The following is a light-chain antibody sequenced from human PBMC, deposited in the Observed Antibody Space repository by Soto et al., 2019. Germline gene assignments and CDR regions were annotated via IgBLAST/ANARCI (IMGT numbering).Light chain of an antibody. Sequence: EIVLTQSPATLAVSPGEGATLSCRASQSVSGNLAWYQQKPGQPPRLLIYGTSTRATGIPARFSGGGSGTDFTLTISSLXSEDFAIYYCQQYNQWPLYTFGQGTKVDIK. CDR3: QQYNQWPLYT. V-gene: IGKV3-15*01. J-gene: IGKJ2*01. CDR1: QSVSGN. CDR2: GTS.